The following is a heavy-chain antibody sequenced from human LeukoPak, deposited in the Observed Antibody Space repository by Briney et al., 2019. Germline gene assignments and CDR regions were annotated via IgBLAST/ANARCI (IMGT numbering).Heavy chain of an antibody. J-gene: IGHJ5*01. Sequence: ASVKVSCKASGYSFTSFGISWLRQAPGQGLEWMGWISAYNGKTNYAQELQGRVTMTTDTSTNTAYMELTSLRSDDTAVYYCARDPTLRVIQSHSWFDSWGQGTLVSVSS. V-gene: IGHV1-18*01. CDR3: ARDPTLRVIQSHSWFDS. CDR2: ISAYNGKT. CDR1: GYSFTSFG. D-gene: IGHD3-10*01.